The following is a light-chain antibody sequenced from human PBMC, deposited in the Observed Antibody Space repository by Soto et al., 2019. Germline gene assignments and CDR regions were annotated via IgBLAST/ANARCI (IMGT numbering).Light chain of an antibody. CDR1: QSVSSSS. J-gene: IGKJ5*01. Sequence: EIVLTKSPGTLSLSPGQRATLSCRASQSVSSSSFAWYQHKPGQAPRLLIYGTSIRAAGIPDRFSGSGSGTDFTLTITSLEPEDRAVYYCQHYGGSPGITFGHGTRVEI. CDR3: QHYGGSPGIT. CDR2: GTS. V-gene: IGKV3-20*01.